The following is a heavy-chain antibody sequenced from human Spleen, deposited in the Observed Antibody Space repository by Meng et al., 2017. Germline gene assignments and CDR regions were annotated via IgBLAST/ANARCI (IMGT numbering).Heavy chain of an antibody. D-gene: IGHD4-11*01. CDR2: INHSGST. Sequence: QVQLQQLGAGLLMPSETLSPTCVVSGGSFSDYYWSWIRQPPGKGLEWIGEINHSGSTNYNPSLESRAPISVDTSQNNLSLKLSSVTAADSAVYYCARGPTTMAHDFDYWGQGTLVTVSS. J-gene: IGHJ4*02. V-gene: IGHV4-34*01. CDR1: GGSFSDYY. CDR3: ARGPTTMAHDFDY.